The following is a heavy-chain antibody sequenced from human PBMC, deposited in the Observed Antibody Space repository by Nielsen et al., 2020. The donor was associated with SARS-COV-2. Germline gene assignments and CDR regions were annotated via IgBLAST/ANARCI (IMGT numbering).Heavy chain of an antibody. CDR1: GYTFTGYY. J-gene: IGHJ4*02. Sequence: ASVKVSCKASGYTFTGYYMHWVRQAPGQGLEWMGWINPNSGGTIYAQKFQGRVTMTEDTSTDTAYMELSSLRSEDTAVYYCATGESDGYNGGVDYWGQGTLVTVSS. D-gene: IGHD5-24*01. CDR2: INPNSGGT. V-gene: IGHV1-2*02. CDR3: ATGESDGYNGGVDY.